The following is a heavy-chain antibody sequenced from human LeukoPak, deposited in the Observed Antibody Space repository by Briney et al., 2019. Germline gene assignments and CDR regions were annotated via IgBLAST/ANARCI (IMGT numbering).Heavy chain of an antibody. Sequence: ASVKVSCKASGYTFTSYAMHWVRQAPGQRLEWMGWINAGNGNTKYSQKFQGRVTITRDTSASTAYMELSSLRSEDTAVYYCARDRYDILAGFVYGMDVWGQGTTVIVSS. CDR3: ARDRYDILAGFVYGMDV. CDR2: INAGNGNT. D-gene: IGHD3-9*01. J-gene: IGHJ6*02. CDR1: GYTFTSYA. V-gene: IGHV1-3*01.